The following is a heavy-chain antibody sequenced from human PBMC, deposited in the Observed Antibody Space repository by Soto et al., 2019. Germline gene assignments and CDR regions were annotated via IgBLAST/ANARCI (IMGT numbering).Heavy chain of an antibody. Sequence: EVQLVESGGGLVKPGGSLRLSCAASGFTFSSYSMNWVRQAPGKGLEWVSSISSSSSYIYYADSVKGRFTISRDNAKNSLYLQMSSLRAEDTAVYYCAREAGIAAAGFDYWGQGTLVTVSS. V-gene: IGHV3-21*01. CDR1: GFTFSSYS. CDR2: ISSSSSYI. CDR3: AREAGIAAAGFDY. D-gene: IGHD6-13*01. J-gene: IGHJ4*02.